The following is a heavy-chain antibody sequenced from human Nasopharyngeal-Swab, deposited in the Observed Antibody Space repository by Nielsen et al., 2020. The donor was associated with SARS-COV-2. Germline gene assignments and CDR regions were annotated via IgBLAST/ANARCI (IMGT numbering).Heavy chain of an antibody. J-gene: IGHJ3*02. Sequence: SETLSLTCTVSGGSISSYYWSWIRQPPGEGLEWIGYIYYSGSTNYNPSLKSRVTISVDTSKNQFSLKLSSVTAADTAVYYCARDGSLSLLDAFDIWGQGTMVTVSS. D-gene: IGHD2-21*01. V-gene: IGHV4-59*01. CDR2: IYYSGST. CDR1: GGSISSYY. CDR3: ARDGSLSLLDAFDI.